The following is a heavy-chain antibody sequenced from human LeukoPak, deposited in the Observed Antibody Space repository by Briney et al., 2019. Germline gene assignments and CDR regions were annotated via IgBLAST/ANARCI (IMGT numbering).Heavy chain of an antibody. V-gene: IGHV3-7*01. CDR3: ARGRGSLYGVYFDY. J-gene: IGHJ4*02. D-gene: IGHD6-13*01. CDR2: IKRDGSEK. CDR1: GFTFTDYW. Sequence: GGSLRLSCAASGFTFTDYWMSWVRQAPGKGLEWVANIKRDGSEKYYVDSVKGRFTISRDNAKNSLYLQMNSLRTEDTAVYYCARGRGSLYGVYFDYWGQGTLVTVSS.